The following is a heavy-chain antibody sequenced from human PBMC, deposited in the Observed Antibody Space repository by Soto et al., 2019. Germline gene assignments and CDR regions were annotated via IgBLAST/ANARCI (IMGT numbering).Heavy chain of an antibody. V-gene: IGHV4-34*01. D-gene: IGHD6-19*01. J-gene: IGHJ3*01. CDR3: ARGGSSDWQVAFDF. Sequence: SETLSLTCDVYGGSFSGYFWNWIRQSPGKGLEWIGKVNHNGRNNYNPSLKSRVTISLDMSKKQISLKLTPVTAADTAVYYCARGGSSDWQVAFDFWGQGTMVTVS. CDR2: VNHNGRN. CDR1: GGSFSGYF.